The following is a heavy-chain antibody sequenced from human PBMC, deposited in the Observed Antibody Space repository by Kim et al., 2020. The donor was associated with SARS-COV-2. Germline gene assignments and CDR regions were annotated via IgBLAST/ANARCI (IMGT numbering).Heavy chain of an antibody. CDR2: IYYSGTT. CDR1: GGSISSYY. D-gene: IGHD3-9*01. Sequence: SETLSRTCTVSGGSISSYYWSWIRQPPGKGLEWIGYIYYSGTTNYNHSLKSRVTISVDTSKNQFSLKLSSVTAGDTVVYYCARPYYDILTGYYPYAFDIWGQGTMVTGSS. J-gene: IGHJ3*02. V-gene: IGHV4-59*08. CDR3: ARPYYDILTGYYPYAFDI.